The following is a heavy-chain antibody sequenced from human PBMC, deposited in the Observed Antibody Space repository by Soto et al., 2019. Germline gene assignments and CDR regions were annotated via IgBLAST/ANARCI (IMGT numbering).Heavy chain of an antibody. Sequence: SETLSLTCTVSGGSISSSSYYWGWIRQPPGKGLEWIGSIYYSGSTYYNPSLKSRVTISVDTSKNQFSLKLSSVTAADTAVYYCARHRGVSSYWGAFDIWGQGTMVTVSS. D-gene: IGHD3-10*01. J-gene: IGHJ3*02. CDR2: IYYSGST. CDR3: ARHRGVSSYWGAFDI. CDR1: GGSISSSSYY. V-gene: IGHV4-39*01.